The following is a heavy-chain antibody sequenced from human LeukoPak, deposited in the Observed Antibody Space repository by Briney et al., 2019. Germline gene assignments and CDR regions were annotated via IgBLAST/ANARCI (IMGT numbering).Heavy chain of an antibody. CDR2: IRYDAINK. V-gene: IGHV3-30*02. CDR1: GFTFSTYG. CDR3: AEDGDTVSGTYYFDMDV. Sequence: PGGSLRLSCAASGFTFSTYGMHWVRQAPGKGLEWVAFIRYDAINKYYADSVKGRFTISRDNSRNTLYLQMNSLRAEDTALYYCAEDGDTVSGTYYFDMDVWGKGTTVTISS. D-gene: IGHD1-26*01. J-gene: IGHJ6*03.